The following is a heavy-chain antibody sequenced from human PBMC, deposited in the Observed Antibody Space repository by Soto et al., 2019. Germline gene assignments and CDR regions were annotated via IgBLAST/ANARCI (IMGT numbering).Heavy chain of an antibody. V-gene: IGHV1-18*01. CDR2: ISAYNGNT. CDR1: GYTFTSYG. CDR3: ARVRLIAAAGTGWFDP. J-gene: IGHJ5*02. Sequence: QVRLVQSGDEVKKPGASVKVSCKASGYTFTSYGISWVRQAPGQGLEWMGWISAYNGNTNYAQKLQGRVTMTTDTSTSTAYMELRSLRSDDTAVYYCARVRLIAAAGTGWFDPWGQGTLVTVSS. D-gene: IGHD6-13*01.